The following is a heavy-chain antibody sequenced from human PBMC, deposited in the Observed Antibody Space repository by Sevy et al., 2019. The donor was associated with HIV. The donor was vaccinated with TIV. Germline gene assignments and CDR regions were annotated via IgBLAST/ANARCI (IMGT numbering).Heavy chain of an antibody. CDR3: ARGALTGDFWSGYPLYYFDY. CDR2: IYYSGST. D-gene: IGHD3-3*01. CDR1: GGSVSSGSYY. V-gene: IGHV4-61*01. J-gene: IGHJ4*02. Sequence: SETLSLTCTVSGGSVSSGSYYWSWIRQPPGKGLEWIGYIYYSGSTNYNPSLKSRVTISVDTSKNQFSLKLSSVTAADRAVYYCARGALTGDFWSGYPLYYFDYWGQGTLVTVSS.